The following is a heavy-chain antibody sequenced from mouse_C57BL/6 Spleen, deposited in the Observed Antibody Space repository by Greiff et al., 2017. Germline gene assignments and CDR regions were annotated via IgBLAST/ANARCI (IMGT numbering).Heavy chain of an antibody. Sequence: EVQLQQSGAELVRPGASVKLSCTASGFNIKDYYMHWVKQRPEQGLEWIGRIDPEDGDTEYAPKFQGKATMTADTSSITAYLQLSSLTSEDTAVYYCTTNLYYNGSSPSYWYFDVWGTGTTVTVSS. CDR3: TTNLYYNGSSPSYWYFDV. CDR2: IDPEDGDT. J-gene: IGHJ1*03. CDR1: GFNIKDYY. D-gene: IGHD1-1*01. V-gene: IGHV14-1*01.